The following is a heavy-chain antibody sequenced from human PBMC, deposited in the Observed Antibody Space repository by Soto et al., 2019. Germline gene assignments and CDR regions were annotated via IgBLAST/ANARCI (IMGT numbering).Heavy chain of an antibody. CDR1: GGSISSGGYY. J-gene: IGHJ4*02. CDR2: IYYSGST. V-gene: IGHV4-31*03. Sequence: SETLSLTCTVSGGSISSGGYYWSWIRQHPGKGLEWIGYIYYSGSTYYNPSLKSRVTISVDTSKNQFSLKLSSVTAADTAVYYCARESCSGGSCGPTGPIDYWGQGTLVTVSS. CDR3: ARESCSGGSCGPTGPIDY. D-gene: IGHD2-15*01.